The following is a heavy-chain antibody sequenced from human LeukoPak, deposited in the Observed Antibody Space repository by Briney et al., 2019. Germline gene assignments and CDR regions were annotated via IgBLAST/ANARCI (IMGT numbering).Heavy chain of an antibody. CDR3: ARGARRDGYEDAFDI. V-gene: IGHV1-2*02. CDR2: INPNSGGT. Sequence: ASVKVSCKASGYTFTGYYMHWVRQAPGQGLEWMGWINPNSGGTNYAQKFQGRVTMTRDTSISTAYMELSRLRSDDTAVYYCARGARRDGYEDAFDIWGQGTMVTVSS. D-gene: IGHD5-24*01. J-gene: IGHJ3*02. CDR1: GYTFTGYY.